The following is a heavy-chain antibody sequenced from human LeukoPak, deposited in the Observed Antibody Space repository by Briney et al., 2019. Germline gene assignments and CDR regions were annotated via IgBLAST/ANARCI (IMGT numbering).Heavy chain of an antibody. CDR1: GGSFSGYY. D-gene: IGHD3-10*01. Sequence: KASETLSLTCAVYGGSFSGYYWSWIRQPPGKGLEWIGEINHSGSTNYNPSLKSRVTISVDTSKNQFSLKLSSVTAADTAVYYCARLVRGIYDYFDYWGQGTLVTVSS. J-gene: IGHJ4*02. V-gene: IGHV4-34*01. CDR3: ARLVRGIYDYFDY. CDR2: INHSGST.